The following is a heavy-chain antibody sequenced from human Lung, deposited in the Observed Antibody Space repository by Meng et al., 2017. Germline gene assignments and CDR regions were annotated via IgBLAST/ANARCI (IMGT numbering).Heavy chain of an antibody. J-gene: IGHJ4*02. Sequence: QVQVVQSGSELKKPGASWKVSCKASGYRFNSYGINWVRQAPGQGLEWMGWIDTNTGTPTYAQGFTGRFVYFLDTSVATAYLQISSLRAEDTSVYYCARGDAGSDGVCPGFWGQGTLVTVSS. V-gene: IGHV7-4-1*02. CDR1: GYRFNSYG. CDR2: IDTNTGTP. CDR3: ARGDAGSDGVCPGF. D-gene: IGHD2-8*02.